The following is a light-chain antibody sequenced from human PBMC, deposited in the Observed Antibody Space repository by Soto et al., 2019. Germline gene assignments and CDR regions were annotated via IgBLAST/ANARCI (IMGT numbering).Light chain of an antibody. J-gene: IGKJ1*01. CDR3: REYDNPRRT. Sequence: DIPMTQSPSSLSSSVGDRVTIPCQARQDISNYLNWDQQKPGKPPKLLIYDSSNLEIGVPSRLSGRGSGTDFTFNISSQQPEDIATYYWREYDNPRRTFGQGTKVEIK. CDR1: QDISNY. CDR2: DSS. V-gene: IGKV1-33*01.